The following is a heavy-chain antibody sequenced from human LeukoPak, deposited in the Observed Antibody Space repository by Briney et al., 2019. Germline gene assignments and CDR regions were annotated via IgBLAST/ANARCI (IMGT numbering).Heavy chain of an antibody. J-gene: IGHJ1*01. CDR2: ISSSGETI. CDR3: IPPAAGLRRTISTEYFQH. V-gene: IGHV3-48*03. CDR1: GLTFSSYD. Sequence: GGSLRLSCAAAGLTFSSYDMYWVRQAPGKGLEWVAYISSSGETIYYAASVKGRFTISRDNANKSLYLRMNSLRVEDTAIYYCIPPAAGLRRTISTEYFQHWGRGALVTVSS. D-gene: IGHD2-2*01.